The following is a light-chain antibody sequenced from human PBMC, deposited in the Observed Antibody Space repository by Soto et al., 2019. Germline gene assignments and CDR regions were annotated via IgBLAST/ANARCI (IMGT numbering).Light chain of an antibody. J-gene: IGKJ1*01. Sequence: EIVLTQSPGTLSLSPGERATLSCRASQSVSNNYLAWYQQKPGQAPRLLIYGASNRATDIPDRFSGSGSGTDFPLTISRLEPDDFAVYYCKQYGSSGTFGQGTKV. V-gene: IGKV3-20*01. CDR2: GAS. CDR3: KQYGSSGT. CDR1: QSVSNNY.